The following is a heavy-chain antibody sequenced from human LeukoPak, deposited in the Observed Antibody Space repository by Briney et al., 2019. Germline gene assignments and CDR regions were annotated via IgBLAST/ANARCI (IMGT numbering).Heavy chain of an antibody. J-gene: IGHJ3*02. D-gene: IGHD6-13*01. CDR3: ARVAGSSWSYAFDI. CDR1: GGTFSSYA. V-gene: IGHV1-3*01. Sequence: ASVKVSCKASGGTFSSYAMHWVRQAPGQRLEWMGWINAGNGNTKYSQKFQGRVTITRDTSASTAYMELSSLRSEDTAVYYCARVAGSSWSYAFDIWGQGTMVTVSS. CDR2: INAGNGNT.